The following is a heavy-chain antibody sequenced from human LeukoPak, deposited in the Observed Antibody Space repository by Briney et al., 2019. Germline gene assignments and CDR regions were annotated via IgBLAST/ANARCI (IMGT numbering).Heavy chain of an antibody. D-gene: IGHD6-13*01. CDR2: ISSSGSTI. V-gene: IGHV3-48*03. CDR3: ARERIAAAGACDY. CDR1: GFTFSSYE. Sequence: GGSLRLSCAASGFTFSSYEMNWVRQAPGKGLEWVSYISSSGSTIYYADSVEGRFTISRDNAKNSLYLQMNSLRAEDTAVYYCARERIAAAGACDYWGQGTLVTVSS. J-gene: IGHJ4*02.